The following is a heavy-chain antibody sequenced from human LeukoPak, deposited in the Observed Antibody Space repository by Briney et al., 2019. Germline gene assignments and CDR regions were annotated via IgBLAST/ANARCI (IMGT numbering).Heavy chain of an antibody. V-gene: IGHV4-34*01. CDR2: INHSGST. CDR1: GGSFSGYY. J-gene: IGHJ6*03. Sequence: SETLSLTCAVYGGSFSGYYWSWIRQPPGKGLEWIGEINHSGSTNYNPSLKSRVTISVDTSKNQFSLKLSSVTAADTAVYYCARLVAAAGTRYYYYMDVWGKGTTVTVSS. D-gene: IGHD6-13*01. CDR3: ARLVAAAGTRYYYYMDV.